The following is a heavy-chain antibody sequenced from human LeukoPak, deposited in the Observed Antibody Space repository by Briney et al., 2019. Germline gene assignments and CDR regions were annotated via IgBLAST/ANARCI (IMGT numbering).Heavy chain of an antibody. CDR1: GGSISSYY. D-gene: IGHD1-26*01. V-gene: IGHV4-59*08. CDR3: ARHGGTVTYGGSYPMDY. J-gene: IGHJ4*02. Sequence: SETLSLTCTVSGGSISSYYWSWIRQPPGKGLEWIGYIYYSGSTNYNPSLHSRVTISIDTSKNQFSLKLSSVTAADTAVYYCARHGGTVTYGGSYPMDYWGQGTLVTVSS. CDR2: IYYSGST.